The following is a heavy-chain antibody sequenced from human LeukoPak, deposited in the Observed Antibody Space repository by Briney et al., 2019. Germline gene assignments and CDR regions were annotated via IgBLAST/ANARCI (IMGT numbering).Heavy chain of an antibody. Sequence: SVKVSCKASGGTFTSYAISWVRQAPGQGLEWMGRIIPILGIANYAQKFQGRVTITADKSTSTAYMELSSLRSEDTAVYYCARDRIVVVPAANSYYFDYWGQGTLVTVSS. CDR1: GGTFTSYA. V-gene: IGHV1-69*04. D-gene: IGHD2-2*01. CDR3: ARDRIVVVPAANSYYFDY. CDR2: IIPILGIA. J-gene: IGHJ4*02.